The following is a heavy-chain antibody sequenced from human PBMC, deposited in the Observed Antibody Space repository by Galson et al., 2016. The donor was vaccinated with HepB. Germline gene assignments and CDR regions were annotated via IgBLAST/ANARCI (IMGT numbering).Heavy chain of an antibody. CDR1: GGALGSYI. CDR2: IIPYSATT. CDR3: ARDPSLVTPSDGA. D-gene: IGHD2-21*02. V-gene: IGHV1-69*13. J-gene: IGHJ5*02. Sequence: SVKVSCKASGGALGSYIISWVRQAPGQGLEWMGGIIPYSATTNYVQKYQGRLTISADDSTSTSYMELSSLRSEDTALYYCARDPSLVTPSDGAWGQGTLITVSS.